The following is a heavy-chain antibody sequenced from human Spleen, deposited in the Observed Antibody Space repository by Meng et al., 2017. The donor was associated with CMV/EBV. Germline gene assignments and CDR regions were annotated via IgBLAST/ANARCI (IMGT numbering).Heavy chain of an antibody. CDR2: IYYGGNT. CDR1: GGSISSSGYY. J-gene: IGHJ4*02. V-gene: IGHV4-39*07. CDR3: ARQTPHDYGDYVFDY. D-gene: IGHD4-17*01. Sequence: GSLRLSCTVSGGSISSSGYYWGWIRQPPGKGLEWIGSIYYGGNTYYNPSLKSRVTISVDTSKNQFSLQLSSVTAADTAVYYCARQTPHDYGDYVFDYWGQGTLVTVSS.